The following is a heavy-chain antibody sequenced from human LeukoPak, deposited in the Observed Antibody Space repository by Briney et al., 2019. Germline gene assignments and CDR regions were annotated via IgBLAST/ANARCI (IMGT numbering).Heavy chain of an antibody. CDR1: GFSFSSYS. V-gene: IGHV3-21*01. J-gene: IGHJ6*02. CDR3: ARDELGVSGSGVYYYYGMDV. D-gene: IGHD3-10*01. Sequence: GGSLRLARAASGFSFSSYSMNWVRQAPGKGLEWVSSISRSSTDIQYADSVKGRFTISRDNAKNSLHLQMNSLRAEDTAVYYCARDELGVSGSGVYYYYGMDVGGQGTTVTVSS. CDR2: ISRSSTDI.